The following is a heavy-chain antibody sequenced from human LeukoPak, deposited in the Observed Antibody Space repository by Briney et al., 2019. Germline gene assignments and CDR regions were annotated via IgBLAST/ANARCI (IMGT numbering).Heavy chain of an antibody. Sequence: PGGSLRLSCAASGFIFSSYTMNWVRQVPGKGLEWVGQTVSEIDGGTTDYATPVKGRFTISRDDSKSTLYLQMNSLKIEDTAVYYCTTDEDWNYARKDVWGQGATVIVSS. D-gene: IGHD1-7*01. CDR1: GFIFSSYT. CDR3: TTDEDWNYARKDV. V-gene: IGHV3-15*04. J-gene: IGHJ6*02. CDR2: TVSEIDGGTT.